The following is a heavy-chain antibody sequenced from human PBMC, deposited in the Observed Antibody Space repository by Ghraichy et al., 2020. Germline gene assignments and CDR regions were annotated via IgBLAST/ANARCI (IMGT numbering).Heavy chain of an antibody. CDR1: GFTFSSYS. CDR2: ISRSGNDI. Sequence: GGSLRLSCAGSGFTFSSYSMNWVRQAPGKGLEWVSSISRSGNDIYYADSVKGRFTISRDNAKNSLFLQMNSLRAEDTALYYCAGGSVGSIDYFDFWGQGTLVTVSS. V-gene: IGHV3-21*01. CDR3: AGGSVGSIDYFDF. J-gene: IGHJ4*02. D-gene: IGHD3-10*01.